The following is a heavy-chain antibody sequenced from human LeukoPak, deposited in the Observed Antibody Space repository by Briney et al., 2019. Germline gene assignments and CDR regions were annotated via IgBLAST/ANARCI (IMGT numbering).Heavy chain of an antibody. D-gene: IGHD2-2*01. Sequence: GGSLRLSCAASGFTFSSYALSWVRQAPGKGLEWVSSISGSGDTTNYADSVKGRFTISRDNSKNTLFLQMNSLRAEDTAVYYCARYGRWGTSQEFDYWGQGTLVTVSS. CDR2: ISGSGDTT. J-gene: IGHJ4*02. CDR3: ARYGRWGTSQEFDY. CDR1: GFTFSSYA. V-gene: IGHV3-23*01.